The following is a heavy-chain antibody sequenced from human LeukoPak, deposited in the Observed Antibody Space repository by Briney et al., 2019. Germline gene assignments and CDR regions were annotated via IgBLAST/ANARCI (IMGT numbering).Heavy chain of an antibody. V-gene: IGHV3-30*02. CDR2: IRYDGSNK. CDR1: GFTFSSYG. D-gene: IGHD2-2*01. Sequence: GGSLRLSCAASGFTFSSYGMHWVRQAPGKGLEWVAFIRYDGSNKYYADSVKGRFTISRDNSKNTLYLQMNSLRAEDTAVYYCAKDLGYCSSTSCYADAFDIWGQGTMVTVSS. J-gene: IGHJ3*02. CDR3: AKDLGYCSSTSCYADAFDI.